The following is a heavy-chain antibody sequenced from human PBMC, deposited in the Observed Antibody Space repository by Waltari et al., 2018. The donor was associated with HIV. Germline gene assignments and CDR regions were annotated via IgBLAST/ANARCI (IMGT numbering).Heavy chain of an antibody. D-gene: IGHD1-26*01. Sequence: QVQLVQSGPEVRKPGSSVRVSCLPSSGVTNSHAFNWVRQAPGQGLDWVGGIVPVDGTTHYEEKFQGRVTIIADRYTGTVYLDLRSLRSEDTAVYFCARGEAAFGRTVLHIDDWGQGTLVTVSS. J-gene: IGHJ4*02. CDR2: IVPVDGTT. CDR1: SGVTNSHA. CDR3: ARGEAAFGRTVLHIDD. V-gene: IGHV1-69*06.